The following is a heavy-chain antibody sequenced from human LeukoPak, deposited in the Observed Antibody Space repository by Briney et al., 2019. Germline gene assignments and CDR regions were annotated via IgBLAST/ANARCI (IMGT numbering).Heavy chain of an antibody. CDR3: ARSPHIVVVVAAPHYGMDV. CDR2: INHSGST. D-gene: IGHD2-15*01. CDR1: GGSFSGYY. V-gene: IGHV4-34*01. Sequence: SETLSLTCAVYGGSFSGYYWSWIRQPPGKGLEWIGEINHSGSTNYNPSLKSRVTISVDTSKNQFSLKLSSVTAADTAVYYCARSPHIVVVVAAPHYGMDVWGQGTTVTVSS. J-gene: IGHJ6*02.